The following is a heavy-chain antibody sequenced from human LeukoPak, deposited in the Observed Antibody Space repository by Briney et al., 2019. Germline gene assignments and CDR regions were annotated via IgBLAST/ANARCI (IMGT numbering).Heavy chain of an antibody. J-gene: IGHJ4*02. D-gene: IGHD1-26*01. CDR3: ARSLGARGFCY. CDR2: FDPEDGET. V-gene: IGHV1-24*01. CDR1: GYTLTELS. Sequence: ASVKVSCKVSGYTLTELSMHWVRQAPGKGLEWMGGFDPEDGETIYAQKFQDRVTITADESTSTAYMELSSLRSEDTAVYYCARSLGARGFCYWGQGTLVTDSS.